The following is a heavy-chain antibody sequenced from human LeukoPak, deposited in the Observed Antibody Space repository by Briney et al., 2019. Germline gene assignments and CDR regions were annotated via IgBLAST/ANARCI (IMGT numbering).Heavy chain of an antibody. CDR2: IIPIFGTA. Sequence: ASVKVSCKASGGTFSSYAISWVRQAPGQGLEWMGGIIPIFGTANYAQKFQGRVTMTRDTSISTAYMELSRLRSDDTAVYYCARDSNPDYDILTGEGYFDYWGQGTLVTVSS. D-gene: IGHD3-9*01. V-gene: IGHV1-69*05. J-gene: IGHJ4*02. CDR3: ARDSNPDYDILTGEGYFDY. CDR1: GGTFSSYA.